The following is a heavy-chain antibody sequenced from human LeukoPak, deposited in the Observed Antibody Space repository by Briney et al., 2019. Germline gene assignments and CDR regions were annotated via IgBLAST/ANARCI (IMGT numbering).Heavy chain of an antibody. CDR2: ISDRGST. V-gene: IGHV4-34*01. J-gene: IGHJ4*02. Sequence: PSETLSLTCAVYGGSFSGYYWSWIREPPGKGLEWIGEISDRGSTNYNLSLTSRVTISVDTSNNKFYLKLSSVPAADTAVYYCASGNPSGVRGVIIQGEPLDYWGQGTLVTVSS. D-gene: IGHD3-10*01. CDR3: ASGNPSGVRGVIIQGEPLDY. CDR1: GGSFSGYY.